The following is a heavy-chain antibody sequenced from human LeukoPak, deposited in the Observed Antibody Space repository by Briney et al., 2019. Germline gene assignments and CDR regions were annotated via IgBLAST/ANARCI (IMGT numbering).Heavy chain of an antibody. V-gene: IGHV1-58*01. J-gene: IGHJ4*02. CDR2: IVVGSGNT. D-gene: IGHD3-9*01. Sequence: SVKVSCKASGFTFTSSAVQWVRQARGQRLEWIGWIVVGSGNTNYAQKFQERVTITRDMSTSTAYMELSSLRSEDTAVYYCAAALDILTGYTWGVVDYWGQGTLVTVSS. CDR3: AAALDILTGYTWGVVDY. CDR1: GFTFTSSA.